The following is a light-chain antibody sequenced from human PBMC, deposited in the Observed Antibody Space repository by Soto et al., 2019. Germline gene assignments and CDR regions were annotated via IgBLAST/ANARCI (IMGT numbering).Light chain of an antibody. Sequence: VMTQTPVTLSVSPGERLTLSCRASQSVSSNLAWYKQKPGQDPXXLIYGTSSRATGIPDRFIDIGSGTDFTLPVSSLQPEDVATYDCQKYDSPPTFAQGTKV. V-gene: IGKV3D-15*01. CDR1: QSVSSN. J-gene: IGKJ1*01. CDR2: GTS. CDR3: QKYDSPPT.